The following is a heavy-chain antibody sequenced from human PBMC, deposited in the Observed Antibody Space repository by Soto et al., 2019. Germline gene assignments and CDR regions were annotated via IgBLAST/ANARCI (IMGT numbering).Heavy chain of an antibody. CDR2: ISWNSGSI. J-gene: IGHJ3*02. D-gene: IGHD2-15*01. CDR1: GFTFDDYA. V-gene: IGHV3-9*01. CDR3: GKVGKYCSGGSCYSGAFDI. Sequence: EVQLVESGGGLVQPGRSLRLSCAASGFTFDDYAMHWVRQAPGKGPEWVSGISWNSGSIGYADSVKGRFTISRDNAKNSLYLQMNSLRADDTALYYCGKVGKYCSGGSCYSGAFDIWGQGTMVTVSS.